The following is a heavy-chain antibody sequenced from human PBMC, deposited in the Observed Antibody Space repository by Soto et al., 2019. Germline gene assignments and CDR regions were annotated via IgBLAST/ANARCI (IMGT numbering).Heavy chain of an antibody. CDR3: VQTTGWPGFAF. CDR2: IYGGGTT. J-gene: IGHJ4*02. V-gene: IGHV3-53*01. CDR1: GFAVSSKY. Sequence: EVQLVESGGGLIQPGGSLRLSCAASGFAVSSKYMTWVRQAPGKGLEWVSVIYGGGTTYYADSVKGRFTISRDTSKNTLYLQMNSLTAADTSVYYCVQTTGWPGFAFWGQGTLVTVSS. D-gene: IGHD6-19*01.